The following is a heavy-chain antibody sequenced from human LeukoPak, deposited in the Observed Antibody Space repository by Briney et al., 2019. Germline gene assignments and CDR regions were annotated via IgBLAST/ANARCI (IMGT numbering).Heavy chain of an antibody. CDR3: AREYSGYDRRFDP. V-gene: IGHV3-23*01. J-gene: IGHJ5*02. D-gene: IGHD5-12*01. Sequence: PGGSLRLSCTTSGFAFSSSAMSWVRQAPGKGLEWVSDINSSGGRTYYADSVKGRLTISRDNAKNSLYLQMTSLRAEDTAVYYCAREYSGYDRRFDPWGQGTLVTVSS. CDR2: INSSGGRT. CDR1: GFAFSSSA.